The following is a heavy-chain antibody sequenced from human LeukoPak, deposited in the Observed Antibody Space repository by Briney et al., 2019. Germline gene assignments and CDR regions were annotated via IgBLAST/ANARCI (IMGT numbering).Heavy chain of an antibody. Sequence: ASVKVSGKASGYTCTGYYMHWVRQAPGQGLEWMGWINPNSGGTNYAQKFQGRVTMTRDTSISTAYMELSRLRSDDTAVYYCARDLTGAVAGNDYWGQGTLVTVSS. CDR3: ARDLTGAVAGNDY. J-gene: IGHJ4*02. V-gene: IGHV1-2*02. D-gene: IGHD6-19*01. CDR1: GYTCTGYY. CDR2: INPNSGGT.